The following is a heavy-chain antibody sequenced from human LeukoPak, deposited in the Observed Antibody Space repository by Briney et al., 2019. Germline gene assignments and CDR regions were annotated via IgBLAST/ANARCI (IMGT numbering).Heavy chain of an antibody. D-gene: IGHD3-16*01. CDR3: ARHGPSYYFDY. CDR2: ISSSGGST. J-gene: IGHJ4*02. Sequence: GGSLRLSCAASGFTFSSSAMSWVRQVPGKGLEWVSGISSSGGSTNYADSVRGRFTTSRDDSKNTLYVQMNSLRTEDTAAYYCARHGPSYYFDYWGQGTLVTVSS. V-gene: IGHV3-23*01. CDR1: GFTFSSSA.